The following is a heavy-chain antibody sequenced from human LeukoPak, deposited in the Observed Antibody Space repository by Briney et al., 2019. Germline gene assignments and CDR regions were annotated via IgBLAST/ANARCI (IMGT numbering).Heavy chain of an antibody. CDR1: GFTFSTSA. CDR3: ARYGSGSYQAPFYFYHGMDV. Sequence: GGSLRLSRAASGFTFSTSAMHWVRQAPGKGLEWVAVISYDGSDKYYADSLKGRFTISRDNPRNTLYLQMNNLRLEDTAVYYCARYGSGSYQAPFYFYHGMDVWGQGTTVTVSS. V-gene: IGHV3-30*04. CDR2: ISYDGSDK. D-gene: IGHD3-10*01. J-gene: IGHJ6*02.